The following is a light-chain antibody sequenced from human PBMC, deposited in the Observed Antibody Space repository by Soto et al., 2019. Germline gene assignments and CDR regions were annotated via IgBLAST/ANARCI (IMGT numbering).Light chain of an antibody. CDR3: AAWDDSLSGYV. CDR1: SSNIGDNY. V-gene: IGLV1-47*01. CDR2: RNN. J-gene: IGLJ1*01. Sequence: QSVLTQPPSASGTPGQKVTISCSGSSSNIGDNYVYWHQQLPGTAPKLLIYRNNQRPSGVPDRFSGSKSGTSASLAISGLRSEDEADYYCAAWDDSLSGYVFGPGTKLPS.